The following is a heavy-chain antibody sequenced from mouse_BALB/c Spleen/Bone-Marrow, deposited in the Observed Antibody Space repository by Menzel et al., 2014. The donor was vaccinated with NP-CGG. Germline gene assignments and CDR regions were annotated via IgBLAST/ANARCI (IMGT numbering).Heavy chain of an antibody. V-gene: IGHV1-20*02. CDR2: INPYNGDT. D-gene: IGHD1-1*01. J-gene: IGHJ2*01. Sequence: DVQLQESGPELVKPGASVKISRKASGYSFTGYFMNWVMQSHGKSLEWIGRINPYNGDTFYNQKFKGKATLTVDKSSSTAHMELRSLASEDSAVYYCARSGYYGSSYFDYWGQGTTLTVSS. CDR3: ARSGYYGSSYFDY. CDR1: GYSFTGYF.